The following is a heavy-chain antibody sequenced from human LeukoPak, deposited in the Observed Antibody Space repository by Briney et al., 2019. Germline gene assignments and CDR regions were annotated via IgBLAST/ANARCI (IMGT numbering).Heavy chain of an antibody. V-gene: IGHV1-2*02. J-gene: IGHJ4*02. Sequence: ASVKVSCKASGYTFTGYYMHWVRQAPGQGLEWMGWINPNSGGTNYAQKFQGRVTMTRDTSISTAYMELSRLRSDDTAVYYCAVNAGIAVSIDYWGQGTLVTVSS. CDR2: INPNSGGT. CDR3: AVNAGIAVSIDY. D-gene: IGHD6-19*01. CDR1: GYTFTGYY.